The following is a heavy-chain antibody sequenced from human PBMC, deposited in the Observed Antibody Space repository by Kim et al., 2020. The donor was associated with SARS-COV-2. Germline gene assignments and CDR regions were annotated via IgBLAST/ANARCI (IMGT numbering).Heavy chain of an antibody. D-gene: IGHD6-6*01. J-gene: IGHJ3*02. CDR1: GGSISSYY. Sequence: SETLSLTCTVSGGSISSYYWSWIRQPAGKRLEWIGRIYTSGSTNYNPSLKSRVTMSVDTSKNQFSLKLSSVTAADTAVYYCARDRKYSSSSGAFDIWGQGTMVTVSS. CDR3: ARDRKYSSSSGAFDI. CDR2: IYTSGST. V-gene: IGHV4-4*07.